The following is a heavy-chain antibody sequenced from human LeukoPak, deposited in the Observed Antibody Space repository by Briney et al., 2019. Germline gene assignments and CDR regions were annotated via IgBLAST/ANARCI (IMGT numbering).Heavy chain of an antibody. CDR2: IYRSGST. J-gene: IGHJ2*01. D-gene: IGHD1-26*01. Sequence: SETLSLTCAVPGYSISSGYYWGWIRQSPGKGLEWIGSIYRSGSTYYTPSLKSRVTISVDTSKNQFSLKLRSVTATDTAVYYCARSPPVRGLPNWYFDLWGRGTLVTVSS. CDR3: ARSPPVRGLPNWYFDL. V-gene: IGHV4-38-2*01. CDR1: GYSISSGYY.